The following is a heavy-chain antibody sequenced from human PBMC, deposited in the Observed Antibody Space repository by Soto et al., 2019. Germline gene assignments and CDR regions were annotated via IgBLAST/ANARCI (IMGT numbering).Heavy chain of an antibody. Sequence: GGSLRLSCAASGFTFSSYGMHWVRQAPGKGLEWVAVISYDGSNKYYADSVKGRFTISRDNSKNTLYLQMNSLRAEDTAVYYCAKDIGALPPYYYDSSGYYNYLGQGTLVTVSS. CDR2: ISYDGSNK. CDR3: AKDIGALPPYYYDSSGYYNY. J-gene: IGHJ4*02. D-gene: IGHD3-22*01. V-gene: IGHV3-30*18. CDR1: GFTFSSYG.